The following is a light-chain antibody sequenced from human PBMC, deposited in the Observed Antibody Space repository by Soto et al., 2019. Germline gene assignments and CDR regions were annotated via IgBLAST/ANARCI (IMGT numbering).Light chain of an antibody. Sequence: EIVLTPPPATLSLSPGERATLSFRASQSVSSTYLAWYQQRPGQAPRLLIYGASSRATGIPDRFSGSGSGTDFTLTISRLEPEDFAVYYCHQYSSSTKTFGQGTKVDIK. CDR2: GAS. CDR1: QSVSSTY. J-gene: IGKJ1*01. V-gene: IGKV3-20*01. CDR3: HQYSSSTKT.